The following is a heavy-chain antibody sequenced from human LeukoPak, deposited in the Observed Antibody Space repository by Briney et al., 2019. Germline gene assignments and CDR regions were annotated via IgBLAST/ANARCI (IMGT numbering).Heavy chain of an antibody. CDR2: ISGSSSYI. CDR3: ARDSRPAAMASWFDP. Sequence: GGSLRLSCAVSGFTFSSYSMNWVRQAPGKGLEWVSSISGSSSYIYYADSVKGRFTISRHNAKNSLYLQMNSLRAEDTAVYYCARDSRPAAMASWFDPWGQGTLVTVSS. D-gene: IGHD2-2*01. V-gene: IGHV3-21*04. J-gene: IGHJ5*02. CDR1: GFTFSSYS.